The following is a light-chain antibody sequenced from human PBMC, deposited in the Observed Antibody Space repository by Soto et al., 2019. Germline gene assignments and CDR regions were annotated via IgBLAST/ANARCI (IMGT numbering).Light chain of an antibody. V-gene: IGLV2-14*03. Sequence: QSALTQPASMSGSPGQSITISCTGTSSDIGAFTSVSWYQQHPGKAPKLIIYDIIHRPSGVSDRFSGSKSVNTASLTVSGLQPEDEANYYCSSYSRTTTLVVFGGGTKLTVL. CDR1: SSDIGAFTS. J-gene: IGLJ2*01. CDR3: SSYSRTTTLVV. CDR2: DII.